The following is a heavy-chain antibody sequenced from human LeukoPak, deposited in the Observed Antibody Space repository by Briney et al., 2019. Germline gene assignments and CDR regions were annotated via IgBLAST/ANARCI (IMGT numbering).Heavy chain of an antibody. CDR2: MNPNSGNT. V-gene: IGHV1-8*03. CDR1: GYTFTSYG. Sequence: ASVKVSCKASGYTFTSYGISWVRQAPGQGLEWMGWMNPNSGNTGYAQKFQGRVTITRNTSISTAYMELSSLRSEDTAVYYCARITTIFGVVGAFDIWGQGTMVTVSS. CDR3: ARITTIFGVVGAFDI. J-gene: IGHJ3*02. D-gene: IGHD3-3*01.